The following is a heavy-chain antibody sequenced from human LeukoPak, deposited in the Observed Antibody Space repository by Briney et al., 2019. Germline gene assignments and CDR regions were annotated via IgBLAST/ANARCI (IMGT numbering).Heavy chain of an antibody. V-gene: IGHV3-21*01. D-gene: IGHD5-24*01. CDR3: ARDLDGYFDY. Sequence: PGGSLRLSCAASGLTFSSNAMSWVRQAPGKGLEWVSSISSSSSYIYYADSVRGRFTISRDNAKNSLYLQMNSLRAEDTAVYYCARDLDGYFDYWGQGTLVTVSS. J-gene: IGHJ4*02. CDR2: ISSSSSYI. CDR1: GLTFSSNA.